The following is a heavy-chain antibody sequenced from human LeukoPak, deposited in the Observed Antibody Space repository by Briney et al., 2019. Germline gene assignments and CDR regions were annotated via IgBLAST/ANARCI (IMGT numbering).Heavy chain of an antibody. Sequence: PGRSLRLSCAASGFTFSNYGMHWVRQAPGKGLEWVALIYYDGSNKYSADSVKGRFTISRDNSQNTVFLQMNSLRAEDTAVYYCARDADTSSHYSFYDYWGQGTLVTVSS. CDR1: GFTFSNYG. CDR2: IYYDGSNK. CDR3: ARDADTSSHYSFYDY. J-gene: IGHJ4*02. D-gene: IGHD3-22*01. V-gene: IGHV3-33*01.